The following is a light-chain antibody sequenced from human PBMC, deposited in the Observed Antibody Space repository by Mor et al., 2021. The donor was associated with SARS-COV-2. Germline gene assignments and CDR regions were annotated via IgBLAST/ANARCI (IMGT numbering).Light chain of an antibody. CDR3: QQRSNWPIT. CDR2: GAS. J-gene: IGKJ5*01. Sequence: LYPGERATLSCRASQSVSSNLAWYQQKPGQAPRLLIYGASNRATGIPARFSGSGSGTDFTLTISSLEPEDFAVYYCQQRSNWPIT. CDR1: QSVSSN. V-gene: IGKV3-11*01.